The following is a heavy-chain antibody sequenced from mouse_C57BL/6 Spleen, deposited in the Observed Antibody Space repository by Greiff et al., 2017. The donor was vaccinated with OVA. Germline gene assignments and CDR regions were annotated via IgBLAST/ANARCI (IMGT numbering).Heavy chain of an antibody. V-gene: IGHV14-2*01. CDR3: ARDTTVVAENWYFDV. J-gene: IGHJ1*03. CDR1: GFNIKDYY. D-gene: IGHD1-1*01. Sequence: EVKLQESGAELVKPGASVKLSCTASGFNIKDYYMHWVKQRTEQGLEWIGRIDPEDGETKYAPKFQGKATITADPSSNTAYLQLSSLTSEDTAVYYCARDTTVVAENWYFDVWGTGTTVTVSS. CDR2: IDPEDGET.